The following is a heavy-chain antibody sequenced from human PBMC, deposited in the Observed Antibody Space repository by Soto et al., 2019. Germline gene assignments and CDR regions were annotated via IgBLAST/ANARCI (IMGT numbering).Heavy chain of an antibody. CDR2: VYYNENT. D-gene: IGHD3-16*01. V-gene: IGHV4-39*01. Sequence: SETLSLTCSVSGGSISSFTYYWGWIRQPPGKGLEWIGTVYYNENTYYNPSLKSRVTITVDTAKNQFSLNLRSVTAADTAMYFCAPPERYYGSPSWFGPLGPGTLVTVSS. CDR1: GGSISSFTYY. CDR3: APPERYYGSPSWFGP. J-gene: IGHJ5*02.